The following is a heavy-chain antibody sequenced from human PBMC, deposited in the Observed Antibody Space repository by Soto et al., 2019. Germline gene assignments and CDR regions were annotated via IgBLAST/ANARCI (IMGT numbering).Heavy chain of an antibody. CDR3: ARDRRRSGYSYGYIYY. D-gene: IGHD5-18*01. J-gene: IGHJ4*02. Sequence: GASVKVSCKASGGTFSSYAISWVRQAPGQGLEWMGGIIPIFGTANYAQKFQGRVTITADESTSTAYMELSSLRSEDTAVYYCARDRRRSGYSYGYIYYWGQGTPVTVSS. CDR1: GGTFSSYA. V-gene: IGHV1-69*13. CDR2: IIPIFGTA.